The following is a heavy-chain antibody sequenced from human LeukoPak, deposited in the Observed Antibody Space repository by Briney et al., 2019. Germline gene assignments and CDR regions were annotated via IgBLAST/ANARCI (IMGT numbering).Heavy chain of an antibody. D-gene: IGHD2-21*02. CDR1: GGSISSYY. J-gene: IGHJ4*02. Sequence: PSETLSLTCTVSGGSISSYYWSWIRQPAGKGLEWIGRIYTSGSTNYNPSLKSRVTMSVDTSKNQFSLKLSSVTAADTAVYYGARGLEVYGDSSPKFDYWGQGTLVTVSS. V-gene: IGHV4-4*07. CDR2: IYTSGST. CDR3: ARGLEVYGDSSPKFDY.